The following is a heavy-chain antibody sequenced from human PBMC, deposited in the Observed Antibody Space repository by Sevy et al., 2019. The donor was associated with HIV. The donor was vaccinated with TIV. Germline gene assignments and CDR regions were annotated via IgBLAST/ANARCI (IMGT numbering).Heavy chain of an antibody. CDR2: IYYNGNA. CDR3: ARDMDNFYGMDV. Sequence: SETLSLTCTVSGVSISTHSWSWIRQPPGKGLEYIGYIYYNGNANYNPSFQSRVTISGDTSMNQLSLKLTSVTAADTAVYYCARDMDNFYGMDVWGQGITVTVSS. CDR1: GVSISTHS. V-gene: IGHV4-59*11. J-gene: IGHJ6*02. D-gene: IGHD3-10*01.